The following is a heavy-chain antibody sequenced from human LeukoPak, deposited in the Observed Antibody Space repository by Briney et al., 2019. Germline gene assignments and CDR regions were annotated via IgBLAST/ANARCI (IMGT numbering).Heavy chain of an antibody. CDR3: ASGSPHYYDSSGHDY. V-gene: IGHV4-34*01. Sequence: PSETLSLACAVYGGSFSGYYWSWIRQPPGKGLEWIGEINHSGSTNYNPSLKSRVTISVDTSKNQFSLKLSSVTAADTAVYYCASGSPHYYDSSGHDYWGQGTLVTVSS. J-gene: IGHJ4*02. CDR2: INHSGST. CDR1: GGSFSGYY. D-gene: IGHD3-22*01.